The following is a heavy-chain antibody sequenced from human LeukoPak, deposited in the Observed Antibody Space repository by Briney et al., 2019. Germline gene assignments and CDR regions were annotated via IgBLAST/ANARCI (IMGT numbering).Heavy chain of an antibody. V-gene: IGHV3-23*01. CDR1: GFTFTDYA. J-gene: IGHJ4*02. CDR3: ATDRERDPSVYYLV. CDR2: ISDNGGET. D-gene: IGHD3-22*01. Sequence: GGSLRLSCAASGFTFTDYAMSWVRQAPEKGLEWISTISDNGGETNYADSVKGRFAISRDNSKNTLFLQMNSLRAEDSAVYYCATDRERDPSVYYLVGGQGTLITVSS.